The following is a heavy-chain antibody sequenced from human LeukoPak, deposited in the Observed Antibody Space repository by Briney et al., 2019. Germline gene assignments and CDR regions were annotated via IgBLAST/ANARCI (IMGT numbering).Heavy chain of an antibody. D-gene: IGHD4-17*01. V-gene: IGHV4-34*01. CDR2: INHSGST. CDR1: GGSFSGYY. Sequence: KPSETLSLTRAVYGGSFSGYYWSWIRQPPGKGLEWIGEINHSGSTNYNPSLKSRVTISVDTSKNQFSLKLSSVTAADTAVYYCARAYGMYFDYWGQGTLVTVSS. J-gene: IGHJ4*02. CDR3: ARAYGMYFDY.